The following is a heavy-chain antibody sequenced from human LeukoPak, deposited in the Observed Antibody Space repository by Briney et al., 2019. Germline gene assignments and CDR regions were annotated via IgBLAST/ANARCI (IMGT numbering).Heavy chain of an antibody. CDR3: AKYDSSGYSPSDY. CDR1: GFTFSSYG. V-gene: IGHV3-30*18. CDR2: ISYDGSNK. Sequence: GRSLRLSCAASGFTFSSYGMHLVRQAPGKGLEWVAVISYDGSNKYYADSVKGRFTISRDNSKNTLYLQMNSLRAEDTAVYYCAKYDSSGYSPSDYWGQGTLVTVSS. J-gene: IGHJ4*02. D-gene: IGHD3-22*01.